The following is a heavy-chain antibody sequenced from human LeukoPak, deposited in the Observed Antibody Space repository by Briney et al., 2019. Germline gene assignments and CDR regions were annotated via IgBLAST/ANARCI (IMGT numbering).Heavy chain of an antibody. CDR3: AVQTTKSRSVGGY. V-gene: IGHV4-39*01. CDR2: ICYSGST. Sequence: SSETLSLACTVSGGSISSSSYYWGWIRQPPGKGLEWIGSICYSGSTYYNPSLKSRVTISVDTSKNQISLKLSSVTAADTAVYYCAVQTTKSRSVGGYWGQGTLVTVSS. CDR1: GGSISSSSYY. J-gene: IGHJ4*02. D-gene: IGHD1-1*01.